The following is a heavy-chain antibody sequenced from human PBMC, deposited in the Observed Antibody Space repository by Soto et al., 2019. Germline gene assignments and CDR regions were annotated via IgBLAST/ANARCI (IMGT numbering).Heavy chain of an antibody. CDR3: AREAQGYYDFWSGYQNYYYYGMDV. CDR2: IWYDGSNK. CDR1: GFTFSSYG. V-gene: IGHV3-33*01. D-gene: IGHD3-3*01. J-gene: IGHJ6*02. Sequence: GGSLRLSCAASGFTFSSYGMHWVRQAPGKGLEWVAVIWYDGSNKYYADSVKGRFTISRDNSKNTLYLQMNSLRAEDTAVYYCAREAQGYYDFWSGYQNYYYYGMDVWGQGTTVTVSS.